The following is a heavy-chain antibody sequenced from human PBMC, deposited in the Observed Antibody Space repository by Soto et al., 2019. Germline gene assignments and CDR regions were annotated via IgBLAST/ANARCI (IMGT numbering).Heavy chain of an antibody. CDR2: ISYDASNK. J-gene: IGHJ4*02. Sequence: GGSLRLSCAASAFTLSSYGMHWVRHAPGKGLEWVAVISYDASNKYYADSVKGRFTISRDNSKNTLYLQMNSLRAEDTAVYYCATRGSSSSGGFDYWGQGTLVTVSS. CDR3: ATRGSSSSGGFDY. V-gene: IGHV3-30*03. CDR1: AFTLSSYG. D-gene: IGHD6-6*01.